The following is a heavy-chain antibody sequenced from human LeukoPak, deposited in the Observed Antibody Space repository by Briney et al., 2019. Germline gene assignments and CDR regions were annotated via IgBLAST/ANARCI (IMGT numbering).Heavy chain of an antibody. Sequence: KPSETLSLTCTVSGGSISSYYWSWIRQPPGKGLEWIGYIYYSGSTNYNPSLKSRVTISVDTSKNQFSLKLSSVTAADTAVYYCARGYYDSSGYYRDYWGQGTLVTVSS. V-gene: IGHV4-59*01. D-gene: IGHD3-22*01. CDR2: IYYSGST. CDR1: GGSISSYY. J-gene: IGHJ4*02. CDR3: ARGYYDSSGYYRDY.